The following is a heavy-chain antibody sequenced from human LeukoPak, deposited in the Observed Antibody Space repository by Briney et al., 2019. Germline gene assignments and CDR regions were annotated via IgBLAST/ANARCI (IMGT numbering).Heavy chain of an antibody. J-gene: IGHJ4*02. CDR1: GVSISSSDYY. Sequence: KPSETLSLTCTVSGVSISSSDYYWGWIRQPPGKGLEWIGSIYYSGTTYYNPSLKSRVAISVETSKNQFSLKLSSVTAADTAVYYCARRVGYEYFDYWGQGALVTVSS. D-gene: IGHD5-12*01. CDR2: IYYSGTT. CDR3: ARRVGYEYFDY. V-gene: IGHV4-39*01.